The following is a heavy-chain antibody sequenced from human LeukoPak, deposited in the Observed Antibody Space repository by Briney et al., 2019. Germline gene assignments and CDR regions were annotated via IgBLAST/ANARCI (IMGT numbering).Heavy chain of an antibody. V-gene: IGHV3-9*01. D-gene: IGHD5-18*01. Sequence: GGSLRLSCAASGFTFDDYAVHWVRQAPGKGLEWVSGISWNSGSIGYADSVKGRFTISRDNAKNSLYLQMNSLRAEDTALYYCAKDGYSYGLLPFDYWGQGTLVTVSS. CDR1: GFTFDDYA. CDR2: ISWNSGSI. J-gene: IGHJ4*02. CDR3: AKDGYSYGLLPFDY.